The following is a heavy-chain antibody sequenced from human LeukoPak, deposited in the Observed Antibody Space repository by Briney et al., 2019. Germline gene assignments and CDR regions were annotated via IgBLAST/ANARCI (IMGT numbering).Heavy chain of an antibody. CDR3: ARDRYCSSTSCSKGLDP. J-gene: IGHJ5*02. V-gene: IGHV1-18*01. CDR1: GYTFTSYG. D-gene: IGHD2-2*01. CDR2: ISAYNGNT. Sequence: ASVKVSCKASGYTFTSYGISWVRQAPGQGLEWMGWISAYNGNTNYAQKLQGRVTMTTDTSTSTAYMELRSLRSDDTAVYYCARDRYCSSTSCSKGLDPWGLGTLVTVSS.